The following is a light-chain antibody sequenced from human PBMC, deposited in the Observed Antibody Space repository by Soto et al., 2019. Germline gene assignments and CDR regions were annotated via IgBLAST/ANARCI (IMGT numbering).Light chain of an antibody. V-gene: IGKV1-5*03. CDR2: KAS. CDR1: QSISTW. J-gene: IGKJ1*01. CDR3: LQYNGYSRT. Sequence: DIQMTQSPSTLSASVGDRVTITCRASQSISTWLAWYQPKPGKAPKVLIYKASSLESGVPSRFSGSGSGTEFTLTISSLQPDDFGTYYCLQYNGYSRTFGQGTKVELK.